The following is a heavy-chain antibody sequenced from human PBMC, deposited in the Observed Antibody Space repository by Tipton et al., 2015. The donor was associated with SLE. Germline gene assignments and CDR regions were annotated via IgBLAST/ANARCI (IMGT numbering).Heavy chain of an antibody. Sequence: SLRLSCAASGFTFSSYSMNWVRQAPGKGLEWVSSISSSSSYIYYADSVKGRFTISRDNAKNSLYLQMNSLRAEDTAVYYCARVWSGYDSFYYYYGMDVWGQGTTVIVSS. CDR3: ARVWSGYDSFYYYYGMDV. D-gene: IGHD5-12*01. CDR2: ISSSSSYI. V-gene: IGHV3-21*03. J-gene: IGHJ6*02. CDR1: GFTFSSYS.